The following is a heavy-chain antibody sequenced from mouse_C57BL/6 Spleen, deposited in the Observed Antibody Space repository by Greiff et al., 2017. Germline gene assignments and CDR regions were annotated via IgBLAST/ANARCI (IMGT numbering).Heavy chain of an antibody. Sequence: VQLQQSGPELVKPGASVKISCKASGYTFTEYYMNWVKQSHGKSLEWIGDINPNNGGTSYNQKFKGNATLTVDKSSSTAYMELRSLTSEDSAVYYCARGYYDYAMDYWGQGTSVTVSS. CDR1: GYTFTEYY. CDR3: ARGYYDYAMDY. J-gene: IGHJ4*01. D-gene: IGHD2-4*01. V-gene: IGHV1-26*01. CDR2: INPNNGGT.